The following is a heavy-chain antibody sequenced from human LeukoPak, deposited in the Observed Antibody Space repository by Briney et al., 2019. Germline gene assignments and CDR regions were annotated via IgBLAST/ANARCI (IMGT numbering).Heavy chain of an antibody. D-gene: IGHD1-26*01. CDR2: INAGNGNT. CDR1: GYTFTSYA. Sequence: GASVKVSCKASGYTFTSYAMDWVRQAPGQRLEWMGWINAGNGNTKYSQKFQGRVTITRDTSASTAYMELSSLRSEDTAVYYCARSLYGELLDLYYFDYWGQGTLVTVSS. V-gene: IGHV1-3*01. J-gene: IGHJ4*02. CDR3: ARSLYGELLDLYYFDY.